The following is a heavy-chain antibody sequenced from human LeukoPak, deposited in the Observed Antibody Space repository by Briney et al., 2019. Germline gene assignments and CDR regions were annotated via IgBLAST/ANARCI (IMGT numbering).Heavy chain of an antibody. CDR2: INSDGSST. V-gene: IGHV3-74*01. D-gene: IGHD3-3*01. J-gene: IGHJ5*02. CDR1: GFTFSSYW. CDR3: ARSDYDFWSGYYRLFDP. Sequence: GGSLRLSCAASGFTFSSYWMHWVRQAPGKGLVWVSRINSDGSSTSYADSVKGRFTISRDNAKNMLYLQMNSLRAEDTAVYYCARSDYDFWSGYYRLFDPWGQGTLVTVSS.